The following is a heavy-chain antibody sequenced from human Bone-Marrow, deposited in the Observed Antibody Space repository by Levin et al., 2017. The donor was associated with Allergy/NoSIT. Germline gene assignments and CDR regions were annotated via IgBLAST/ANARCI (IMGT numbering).Heavy chain of an antibody. CDR2: IYYGGRT. V-gene: IGHV4-59*11. Sequence: MSSETLSLTCTVSGDSLTSHYWSWIRQSPGKGLEWIGFIYYGGRTNYNPSLKSRVRISVDTSKTQFSLRLATVTAADTAVYYCAKVDSSSWNPPEYYFDCWGQGALVAVSS. D-gene: IGHD6-13*01. J-gene: IGHJ4*02. CDR1: GDSLTSHY. CDR3: AKVDSSSWNPPEYYFDC.